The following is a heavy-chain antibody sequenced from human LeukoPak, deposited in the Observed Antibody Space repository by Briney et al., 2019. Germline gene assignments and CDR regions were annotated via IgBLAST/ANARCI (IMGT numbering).Heavy chain of an antibody. CDR3: ARDWDDYGGNDPWFDP. J-gene: IGHJ5*02. CDR2: IYYSGST. CDR1: GGSISSYY. Sequence: SETLSLICTVSGGSISSYYWSWIRQPPGKGLEWIGYIYYSGSTNYNPSLKSRVTISVDTSKNQFSLKLSSVTAADTAVYYCARDWDDYGGNDPWFDPWGQGTLVTVSS. D-gene: IGHD4-23*01. V-gene: IGHV4-59*01.